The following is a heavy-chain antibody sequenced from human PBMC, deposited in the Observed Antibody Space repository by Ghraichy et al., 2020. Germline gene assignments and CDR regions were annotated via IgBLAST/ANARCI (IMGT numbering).Heavy chain of an antibody. Sequence: ASVKVSCKASGYTFTGYYMHWVRQAPGQGLEWMGWINPNSGGTNYAQKFQGWVTMTRDTSISTAYMELSRLRSDDTAVYYCATSDLGGDPDDYYGMDVWGQGTTVTVSS. D-gene: IGHD1-14*01. CDR3: ATSDLGGDPDDYYGMDV. V-gene: IGHV1-2*04. CDR2: INPNSGGT. J-gene: IGHJ6*02. CDR1: GYTFTGYY.